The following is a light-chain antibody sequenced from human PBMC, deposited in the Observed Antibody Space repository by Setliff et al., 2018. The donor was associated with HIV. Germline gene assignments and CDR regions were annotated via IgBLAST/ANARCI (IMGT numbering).Light chain of an antibody. CDR1: SSDVGGYNY. J-gene: IGLJ2*01. CDR3: TSFTTSSTLV. CDR2: EVN. V-gene: IGLV2-14*01. Sequence: QSALTQPASVSGSPGQSITISCTGTSSDVGGYNYVSWYQQHPGKAPKLIISEVNKRPSGVSARFSGSRTGNTASLTISGLQAEDESDYYCTSFTTSSTLVFGGGTKVTVL.